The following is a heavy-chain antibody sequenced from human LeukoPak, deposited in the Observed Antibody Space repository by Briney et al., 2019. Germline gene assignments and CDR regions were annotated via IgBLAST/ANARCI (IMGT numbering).Heavy chain of an antibody. CDR1: GYQFTGFW. J-gene: IGHJ4*02. CDR2: IYPDDSDT. D-gene: IGHD2-2*01. CDR3: VRGYCSTARCSNFDH. Sequence: GESLKISCKASGYQFTGFWIGWVRQTPGKGLEWMGIIYPDDSDTRYSPSFQGQVTISADTSISTAYLQWSSLKASDTAMYFCVRGYCSTARCSNFDHWGPGTLVTVSS. V-gene: IGHV5-51*01.